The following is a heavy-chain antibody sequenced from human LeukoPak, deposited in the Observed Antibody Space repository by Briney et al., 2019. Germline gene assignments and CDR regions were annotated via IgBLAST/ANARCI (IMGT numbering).Heavy chain of an antibody. D-gene: IGHD3-22*01. CDR3: AREGMIATGREPAEI. J-gene: IGHJ3*02. CDR2: IYYSGST. CDR1: GGSISGSY. Sequence: SETLSLTCSVSGGSISGSYWSWIRQAPGKGLEWIGQIYYSGSTNYNPSLKSRVTISVDTSKNQFSLKLSSVTAADTAIYYCAREGMIATGREPAEIWGQGTMVTVSS. V-gene: IGHV4-59*01.